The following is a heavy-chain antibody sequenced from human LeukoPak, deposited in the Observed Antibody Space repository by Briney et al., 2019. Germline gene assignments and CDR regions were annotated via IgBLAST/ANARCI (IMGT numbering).Heavy chain of an antibody. V-gene: IGHV3-23*01. CDR2: ISGSGGST. D-gene: IGHD2-8*01. J-gene: IGHJ1*01. Sequence: GGSLRLSCAASGFTFTSYAMSWVRQAPGKGLEWVSSISGSGGSTFYADSVKGRFTISRDNSKNTLYLQMNSLSAEDTAVYYCAKDLPNPGTSRHFQYWGQGTLVTVSS. CDR1: GFTFTSYA. CDR3: AKDLPNPGTSRHFQY.